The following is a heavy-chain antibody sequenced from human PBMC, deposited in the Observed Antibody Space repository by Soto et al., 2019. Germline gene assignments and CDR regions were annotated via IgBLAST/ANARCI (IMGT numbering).Heavy chain of an antibody. CDR3: ARDQARGYSGYGRGILYFDY. V-gene: IGHV4-30-4*01. D-gene: IGHD5-12*01. J-gene: IGHJ4*02. Sequence: PSETLSLTCTVSGGSISSGDYYWSWIRQPPGKGLEWIGYIYYSGSTYYNPSLKSRVTISVDTSKNQFSLKLSSVTAADTAVYYCARDQARGYSGYGRGILYFDYWGQGTLVTVSS. CDR2: IYYSGST. CDR1: GGSISSGDYY.